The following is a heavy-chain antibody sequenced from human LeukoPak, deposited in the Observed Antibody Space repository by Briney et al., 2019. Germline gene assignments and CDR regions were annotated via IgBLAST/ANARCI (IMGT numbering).Heavy chain of an antibody. Sequence: GGSLRLSCAASGFTFSSYSMNWARQAPGKGLEWVGFIRSKAYGGTTEYAASVKGRFTISRDDSKSIAYLQMNSLKTEDTAVYYCTRDRVGYCSSTSCYGRWGYYYYMDVWGKGTTVTISS. CDR2: IRSKAYGGTT. CDR1: GFTFSSYS. V-gene: IGHV3-49*04. CDR3: TRDRVGYCSSTSCYGRWGYYYYMDV. D-gene: IGHD2-2*01. J-gene: IGHJ6*03.